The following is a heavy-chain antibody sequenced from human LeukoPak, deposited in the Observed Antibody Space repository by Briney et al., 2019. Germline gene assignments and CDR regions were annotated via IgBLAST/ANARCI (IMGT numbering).Heavy chain of an antibody. CDR2: IYSSGST. Sequence: SGTLSLTCTVSGGSISSYYWNWVRQPPGKGLEWIGNIYSSGSTDYNPSLKSRVTISLDTSKFQFSLRLNSVTAADTAVYYCARADPNASGYFYRFNWFDPWDQGTLVIVSS. D-gene: IGHD3-10*01. V-gene: IGHV4-59*01. CDR1: GGSISSYY. CDR3: ARADPNASGYFYRFNWFDP. J-gene: IGHJ5*02.